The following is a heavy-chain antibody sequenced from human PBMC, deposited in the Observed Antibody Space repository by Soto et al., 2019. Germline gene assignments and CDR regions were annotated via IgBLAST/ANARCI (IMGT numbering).Heavy chain of an antibody. V-gene: IGHV3-15*07. CDR2: IKSKTDGGTT. CDR3: TTDLIFSVAGPDY. CDR1: GFTFSNAW. Sequence: EVQLVESGGGLVKPGGSLRLSCAASGFTFSNAWMNWVRQAPGKGLEWVGRIKSKTDGGTTDYAAPVKGRFTISRDDSKTTLYLQMNSLKTEDTAVYYCTTDLIFSVAGPDYWGQGTLVTVSS. J-gene: IGHJ4*02. D-gene: IGHD6-19*01.